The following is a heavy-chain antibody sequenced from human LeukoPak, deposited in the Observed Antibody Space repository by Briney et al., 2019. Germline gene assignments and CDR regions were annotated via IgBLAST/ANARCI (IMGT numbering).Heavy chain of an antibody. CDR2: ISSSGSTI. J-gene: IGHJ6*02. CDR1: GFTFNSYE. Sequence: GGSLRLSCAASGFTFNSYEMNWVRQAPGKGLEWVSYISSSGSTIYYADSVKGRFTISRDNAKNSLYLQMNSLRAEDTAVYYCARARPYYYYGMDVWGQGTTVTVSS. V-gene: IGHV3-48*03. CDR3: ARARPYYYYGMDV.